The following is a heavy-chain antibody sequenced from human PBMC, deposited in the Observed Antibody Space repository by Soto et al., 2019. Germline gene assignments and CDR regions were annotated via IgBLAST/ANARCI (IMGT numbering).Heavy chain of an antibody. V-gene: IGHV4-31*03. CDR3: ARSPYYYDSSGYYLDY. CDR2: IYYSGST. CDR1: GGSISSGDYY. D-gene: IGHD3-22*01. J-gene: IGHJ4*02. Sequence: SETLSLTCTVSGGSISSGDYYWSWIRQHPGKGLEWIGYIYYSGSTYYNTSLKSRVTISVDTSKNQFSLKLSSVTAADTAVYYCARSPYYYDSSGYYLDYWGQGTLVTVSS.